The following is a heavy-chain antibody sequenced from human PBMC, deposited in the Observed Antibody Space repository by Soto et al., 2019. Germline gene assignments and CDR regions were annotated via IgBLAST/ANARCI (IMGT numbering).Heavy chain of an antibody. Sequence: ETLSLTCAVYGGSFSGYYWSWIRQPPGKGLEWIGEINHSGSTNYNPSLKSRVTVSVDTSKNQFSLKLSSVTAADTAVYYCARGTRYSYGYFRFDYWGQGTLVTVS. CDR2: INHSGST. D-gene: IGHD5-18*01. V-gene: IGHV4-34*01. CDR3: ARGTRYSYGYFRFDY. J-gene: IGHJ4*02. CDR1: GGSFSGYY.